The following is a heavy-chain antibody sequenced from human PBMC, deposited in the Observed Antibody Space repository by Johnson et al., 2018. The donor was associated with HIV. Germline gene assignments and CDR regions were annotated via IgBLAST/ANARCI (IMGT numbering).Heavy chain of an antibody. CDR3: AGGRIGAFDI. D-gene: IGHD2-15*01. CDR1: GFTFDDYR. V-gene: IGHV3-20*04. CDR2: INWNGGST. Sequence: EVPLVESRGGVVRPGGSLRLSCAASGFTFDDYRMSWVRQAPGQGLEWVSGINWNGGSTAYADSVKGRFTIARDNAKNSLYLQRNSLRAEDTALYYCAGGRIGAFDIWGQGTMVTVSS. J-gene: IGHJ3*02.